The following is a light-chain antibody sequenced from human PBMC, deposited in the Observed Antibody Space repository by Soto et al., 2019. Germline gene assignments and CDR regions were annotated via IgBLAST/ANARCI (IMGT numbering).Light chain of an antibody. CDR1: QSVNNNY. J-gene: IGKJ1*01. Sequence: EIVLTQSPGTLSLSPGERATLSCRASQSVNNNYFAWYQHKPGQAPRLLIYSATSRATGIPDRFSGRGSGKDFTLTISRLEHEDIAVYYCQQYGSRPRTFCLGTKVEIK. CDR2: SAT. CDR3: QQYGSRPRT. V-gene: IGKV3-20*01.